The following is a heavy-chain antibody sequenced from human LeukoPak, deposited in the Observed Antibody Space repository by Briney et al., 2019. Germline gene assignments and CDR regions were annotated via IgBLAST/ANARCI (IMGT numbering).Heavy chain of an antibody. J-gene: IGHJ6*03. D-gene: IGHD7-27*01. CDR2: IYHSGST. CDR1: GYSISSGYY. CDR3: ARVLTGDYYYYYYTDV. Sequence: SETLSLTCTVSGYSISSGYYWGWIRPPPGKGLEWIGSIYHSGSTYYNPSLKSRVTISVDTSKNQFSLKLSSVTAADTAVYYCARVLTGDYYYYYYTDVWGKGTTVTVSS. V-gene: IGHV4-38-2*02.